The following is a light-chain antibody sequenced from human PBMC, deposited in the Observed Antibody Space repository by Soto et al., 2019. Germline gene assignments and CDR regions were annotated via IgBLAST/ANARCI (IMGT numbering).Light chain of an antibody. J-gene: IGLJ1*01. V-gene: IGLV2-14*01. Sequence: QSALAQPASVSGSPGQSITISCTGTSRDVGRYDYVSWFQQHPGKTPKLLIYDVSNWPSGASDRFSGSKSGNTASLTISGLQTEDEADYYCSSFTSSSTFVFGTGTKLTVL. CDR3: SSFTSSSTFV. CDR2: DVS. CDR1: SRDVGRYDY.